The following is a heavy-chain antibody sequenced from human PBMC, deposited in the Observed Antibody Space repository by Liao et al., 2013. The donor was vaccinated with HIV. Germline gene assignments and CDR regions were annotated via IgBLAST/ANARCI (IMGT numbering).Heavy chain of an antibody. V-gene: IGHV4-4*07. CDR3: ARAYYDSSGYYYFDY. D-gene: IGHD3-22*01. CDR1: GGSISSYY. CDR2: IYSSGSA. J-gene: IGHJ4*02. Sequence: QVQLQESGPGLVKPSETLSLTCTVSGGSISSYYWSWIRQPAGKGLEWIGRIYSSGSANYNPSLKSRVTMSVDTSKNQFSLKLSSVTAADTAVYYCARAYYDSSGYYYFDYWGQGTLVAVSS.